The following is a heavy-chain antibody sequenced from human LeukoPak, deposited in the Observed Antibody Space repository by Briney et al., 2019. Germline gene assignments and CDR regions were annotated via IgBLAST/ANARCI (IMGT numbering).Heavy chain of an antibody. D-gene: IGHD2-8*01. V-gene: IGHV4-34*01. CDR3: ARVGGDDSYCTNGVCYTPRYYFDY. CDR1: GGCCSGYY. CDR2: INHSRST. J-gene: IGHJ4*02. Sequence: PSETLSLTCAVYGGCCSGYYWSWIRQPPGKGLEWIGEINHSRSTNYNPSLKSRVTISVDTSKNQFSLKLSSVTAADTAVYYCARVGGDDSYCTNGVCYTPRYYFDYWGQGTLVTVSS.